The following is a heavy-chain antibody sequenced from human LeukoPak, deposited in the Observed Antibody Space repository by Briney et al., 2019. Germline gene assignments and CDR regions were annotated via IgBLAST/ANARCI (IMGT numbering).Heavy chain of an antibody. V-gene: IGHV3-7*05. CDR2: IKEDGSEI. Sequence: GGSLRLSCAASGFTFSNYWMSWVRQAPGKGLEWVANIKEDGSEIYYVDSVKGRFTISRDNAKNSLYLQMSSLRAEDTSVYYCATQFWWAAVVGPPLDCWGRGSLVTVSS. CDR1: GFTFSNYW. CDR3: ATQFWWAAVVGPPLDC. D-gene: IGHD2-21*01. J-gene: IGHJ4*02.